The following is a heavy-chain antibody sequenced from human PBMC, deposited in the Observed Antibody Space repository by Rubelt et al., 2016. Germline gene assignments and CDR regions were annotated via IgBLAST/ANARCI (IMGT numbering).Heavy chain of an antibody. CDR2: IIPIFGTA. J-gene: IGHJ5*02. CDR1: GYTFPDYG. Sequence: QVQMVQSAGEVKKPGASVKVSCTASGYTFPDYGISWVRQAPGQGLEWMGGIIPIFGTANYAQKFQGRVTITADESTSTAYMELSSLRSEDTAVYYCAREQQLVGGWFDPWGQGTLVTVSS. V-gene: IGHV1-69*13. CDR3: AREQQLVGGWFDP. D-gene: IGHD6-13*01.